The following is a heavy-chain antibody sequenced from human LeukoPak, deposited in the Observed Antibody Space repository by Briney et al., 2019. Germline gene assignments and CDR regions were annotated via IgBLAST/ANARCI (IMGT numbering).Heavy chain of an antibody. CDR2: IGEGGREK. J-gene: IGHJ4*02. Sequence: PGGSLRLSCAPSGFNFSSYWMSWVRQAPGKGLEWVANIGEGGREKYSVDSMKGRFTISRDNAKNSLYLQMNSLRAEDTALYYCARVFSPTQSYAWGNFLYGYYFDFWGQGTLVTVSS. D-gene: IGHD3-16*01. CDR3: ARVFSPTQSYAWGNFLYGYYFDF. V-gene: IGHV3-7*01. CDR1: GFNFSSYW.